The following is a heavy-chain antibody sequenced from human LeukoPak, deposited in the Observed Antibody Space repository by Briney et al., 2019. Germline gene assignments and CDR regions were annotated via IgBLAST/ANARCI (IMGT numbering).Heavy chain of an antibody. CDR3: ARGVVGPTRHFDY. CDR2: TYYRSKWYN. CDR1: GDSFSSNSAA. J-gene: IGHJ4*02. V-gene: IGHV6-1*01. D-gene: IGHD1-26*01. Sequence: SQTLSLTCGISGDSFSSNSAAWNWSRQSPSRGLDWLGRTYYRSKWYNDYAVSVKSRITINPDTSKNQFSLQLNSVTPEDTAVYYCARGVVGPTRHFDYWGQGTLVTVSS.